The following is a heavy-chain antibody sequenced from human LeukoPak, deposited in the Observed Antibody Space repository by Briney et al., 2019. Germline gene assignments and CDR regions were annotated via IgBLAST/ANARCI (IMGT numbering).Heavy chain of an antibody. J-gene: IGHJ5*02. CDR2: INPSGGST. CDR1: GYTFTSYY. V-gene: IGHV1-46*01. Sequence: ASVKVSCKASGYTFTSYYMHWVRQAPGQGLEWMGIINPSGGSTSYAQKFQGRVTMTRDMSTSTVYMELSSLRSEDTAVYYCARGGIAAAGKDWFDPWGQGTLVTVSS. D-gene: IGHD6-13*01. CDR3: ARGGIAAAGKDWFDP.